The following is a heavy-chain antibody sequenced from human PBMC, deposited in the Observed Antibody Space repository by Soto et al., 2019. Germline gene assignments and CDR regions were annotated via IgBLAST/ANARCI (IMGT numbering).Heavy chain of an antibody. V-gene: IGHV3-48*01. D-gene: IGHD4-4*01. CDR2: ISSSSSTI. J-gene: IGHJ3*02. CDR1: RFRFSDYT. Sequence: GGSLRLSCLASRFRFSDYTMTWVRQAPGKGLEWVSYISSSSSTIYYADSVKGRFTISRDNAKNSLYLQMNSLRAEDTAVYYCARDNTVTTEGAFDIWGQGTMVTVSS. CDR3: ARDNTVTTEGAFDI.